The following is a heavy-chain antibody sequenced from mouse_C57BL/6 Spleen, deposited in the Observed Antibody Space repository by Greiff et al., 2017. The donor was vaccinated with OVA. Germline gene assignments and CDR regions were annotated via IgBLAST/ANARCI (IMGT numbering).Heavy chain of an antibody. CDR1: GFTFSSYA. V-gene: IGHV5-4*03. J-gene: IGHJ3*01. D-gene: IGHD2-4*01. CDR3: ARVYDYHEAWFAY. CDR2: ISDGGSYT. Sequence: EVKLVESGGGLVKPGGSLKLSCAASGFTFSSYAMSWVRQTPEKRLEWVATISDGGSYTYYPDNVKGRFTISRDNAKNNLYLQMSHLKSEDTAMYYGARVYDYHEAWFAYWGQGTLVTVSA.